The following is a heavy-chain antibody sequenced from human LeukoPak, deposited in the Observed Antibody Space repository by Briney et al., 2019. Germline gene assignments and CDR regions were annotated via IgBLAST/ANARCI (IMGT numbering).Heavy chain of an antibody. CDR1: GYTFTSYG. CDR3: ARALSLRGSGSDWFDP. Sequence: ASVKVSCKASGYTFTSYGISWVRPAPGQGLEWMGWISAYNGNTNYAQKLQGRVTMTTDTSTSTAYMELRSLRSDDTAVYYCARALSLRGSGSDWFDPWGQGTLVTVSS. CDR2: ISAYNGNT. J-gene: IGHJ5*02. D-gene: IGHD3-10*01. V-gene: IGHV1-18*01.